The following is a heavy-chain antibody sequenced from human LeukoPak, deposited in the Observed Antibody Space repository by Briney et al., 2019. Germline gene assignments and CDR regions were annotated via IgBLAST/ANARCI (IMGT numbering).Heavy chain of an antibody. V-gene: IGHV4-4*02. J-gene: IGHJ4*02. CDR1: GGSISSSNW. Sequence: SETLSLTCAVSGGSISSSNWWSWVRQPPGKGLEWIGEIYHSGSTNYNPSLKSRVTISVDKSKNQFSLKLSSVTAADTAVYYCARLSYYGSGSYYNGAGDYWGQGTLVTVSS. D-gene: IGHD3-10*01. CDR2: IYHSGST. CDR3: ARLSYYGSGSYYNGAGDY.